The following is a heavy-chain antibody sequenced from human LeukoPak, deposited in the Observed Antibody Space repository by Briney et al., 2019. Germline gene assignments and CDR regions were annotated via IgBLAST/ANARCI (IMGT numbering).Heavy chain of an antibody. D-gene: IGHD2-21*02. J-gene: IGHJ6*02. CDR1: GFTFSNYW. CDR2: IKSDGSST. Sequence: GGSLRLSCAASGFTFSNYWIHWVRQAPGEALMWVSRIKSDGSSTTYADSVKGRFTISRDNAKNTLYLQMNSLRAEDTAVYYCSRDSLSSCGGDCYSGLDVWGQGTTVTVSS. V-gene: IGHV3-74*01. CDR3: SRDSLSSCGGDCYSGLDV.